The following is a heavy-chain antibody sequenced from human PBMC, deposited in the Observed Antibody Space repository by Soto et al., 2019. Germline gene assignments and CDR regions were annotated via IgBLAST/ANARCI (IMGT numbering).Heavy chain of an antibody. D-gene: IGHD3-3*01. Sequence: GGSLRLSCAASGFTFSSYGMHWVRQAPGKGLEWVAVIWYDGSNKYYADSVKGRFTISRDNSKNTLYLQMNSLRAEDTAVYYCARGSNFWSGYYIYFDVTLDYWGQGTLVTVSS. V-gene: IGHV3-33*01. CDR3: ARGSNFWSGYYIYFDVTLDY. CDR1: GFTFSSYG. J-gene: IGHJ4*02. CDR2: IWYDGSNK.